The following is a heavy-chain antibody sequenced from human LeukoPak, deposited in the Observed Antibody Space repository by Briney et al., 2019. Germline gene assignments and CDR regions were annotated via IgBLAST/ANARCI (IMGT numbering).Heavy chain of an antibody. D-gene: IGHD2-15*01. J-gene: IGHJ5*02. V-gene: IGHV4-39*01. Sequence: PSETLSLTCTVPGGSISSSSYYWGWIRQPPGKGLEWIGSIYYSGSTYYNPSLKSRVTISVDTSKNQFSLKLSSVTAADTAVYYCARRPYCSGGSCYGFDPWGQGTLVTVSS. CDR1: GGSISSSSYY. CDR2: IYYSGST. CDR3: ARRPYCSGGSCYGFDP.